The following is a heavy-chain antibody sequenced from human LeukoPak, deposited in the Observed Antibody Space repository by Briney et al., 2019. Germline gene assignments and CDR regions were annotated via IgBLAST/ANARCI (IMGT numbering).Heavy chain of an antibody. V-gene: IGHV1-2*02. CDR2: INPNSGGT. Sequence: ASVKVSCKASGYTFTSYGISWVRLAPGQGLEWMGWINPNSGGTNYAQKFQGRVTMTRDTSISTAYMELSRLRSDDTAVYYCARAGYSYGNWFDPWGQGTLVTVSS. D-gene: IGHD5-18*01. CDR1: GYTFTSYG. J-gene: IGHJ5*02. CDR3: ARAGYSYGNWFDP.